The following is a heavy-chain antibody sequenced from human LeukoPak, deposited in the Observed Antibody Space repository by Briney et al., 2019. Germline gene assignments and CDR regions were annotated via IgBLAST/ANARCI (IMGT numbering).Heavy chain of an antibody. CDR2: ISSKANSYAT. V-gene: IGHV3-73*01. J-gene: IGHJ6*02. CDR1: GFTFSGSA. CDR3: TRPPPTTVATGHGMDV. Sequence: GGSLRLSCAASGFTFSGSAMHWVRQASGKGLEWVGRISSKANSYATAYAASVKGRFTISRDDSKNTAYLQMNSLKTEDTAVYHCTRPPPTTVATGHGMDVWGQGTTVTVSS. D-gene: IGHD4-17*01.